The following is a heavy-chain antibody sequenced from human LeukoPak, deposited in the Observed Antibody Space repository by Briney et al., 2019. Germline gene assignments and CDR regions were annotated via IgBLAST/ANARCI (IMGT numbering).Heavy chain of an antibody. D-gene: IGHD3-10*01. CDR2: ISKDGGST. CDR1: GLTFSEYW. J-gene: IGHJ4*02. Sequence: PGGSLRLSCAVSGLTFSEYWMHWVRQDAGKGLVWVAGISKDGGSTEYADFVKGRCTISRDNAKNTLYLQMNSLTVDDTAVYYCTSGFGTYDYWGLGAQVTVSS. CDR3: TSGFGTYDY. V-gene: IGHV3-74*03.